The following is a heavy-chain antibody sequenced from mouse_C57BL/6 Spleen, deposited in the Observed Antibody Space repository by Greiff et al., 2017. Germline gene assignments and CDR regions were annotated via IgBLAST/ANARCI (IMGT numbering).Heavy chain of an antibody. D-gene: IGHD2-5*01. Sequence: EVQGVESGGGLVKPGGSLKLSCAASGFTFSSYAMSWVRQTPEKRLEWVATISDGGSYTYYPDNVKGRFTISRDNAKNNLYLQMSHLKSEDTAMYYCARVYSNYVGYAMDYWGQGTSVTVSS. V-gene: IGHV5-4*01. J-gene: IGHJ4*01. CDR1: GFTFSSYA. CDR2: ISDGGSYT. CDR3: ARVYSNYVGYAMDY.